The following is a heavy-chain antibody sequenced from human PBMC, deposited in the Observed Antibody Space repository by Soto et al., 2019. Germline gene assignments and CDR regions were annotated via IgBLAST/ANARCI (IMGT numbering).Heavy chain of an antibody. V-gene: IGHV3-74*01. D-gene: IGHD3-10*01. J-gene: IGHJ4*02. CDR2: IYNDGTYS. Sequence: GGSLRLSCAASGFIFKMYWMHWVRQSPGKGLVWISRIYNDGTYSDYADSVRGRFTISRDNVNDTLYLQMNNLRAEVSGLYYCTRGPRPISTGTGAYWGQGTQVTVSS. CDR1: GFIFKMYW. CDR3: TRGPRPISTGTGAY.